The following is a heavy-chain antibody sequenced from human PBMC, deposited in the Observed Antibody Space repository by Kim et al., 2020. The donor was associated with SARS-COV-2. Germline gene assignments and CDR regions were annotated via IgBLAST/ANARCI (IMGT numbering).Heavy chain of an antibody. CDR3: AKAEAYDY. Sequence: GSNNNNADSVKGRFTISRDNSKNTLYLQMNSLRAEDTAVYYCAKAEAYDYWGQGTLVTVSS. V-gene: IGHV3-30*02. CDR2: GSNN. J-gene: IGHJ4*02.